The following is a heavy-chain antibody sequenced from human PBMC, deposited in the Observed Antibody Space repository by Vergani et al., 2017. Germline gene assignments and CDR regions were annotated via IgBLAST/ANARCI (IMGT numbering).Heavy chain of an antibody. CDR1: GGTFSSYA. V-gene: IGHV1-69*04. CDR3: ARGYCSSTSCYIGNWFDP. CDR2: IIPILGIA. Sequence: QVQLVQSGAEVKKPGASVKVSCKASGGTFSSYAISWVRQAPGQGLEWMGRIIPILGIANYAQKFQGRVTITADKSTSTAYMELSSLRSEDTAVYYCARGYCSSTSCYIGNWFDPWGQGTLVTVSS. J-gene: IGHJ5*02. D-gene: IGHD2-2*02.